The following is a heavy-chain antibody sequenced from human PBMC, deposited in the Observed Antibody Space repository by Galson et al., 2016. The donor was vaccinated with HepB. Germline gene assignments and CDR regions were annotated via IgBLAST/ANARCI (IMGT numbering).Heavy chain of an antibody. CDR2: IHYSGRT. V-gene: IGHV4-30-4*08. D-gene: IGHD4-11*01. Sequence: TLSLTCTVSGGSIISYDSYWSWIRQPPGKGLEWIGYIHYSGRTYYRPSLVSLLIISVDMSRNQFSLKVNSVTAADTAVYFCARGDYSGAFDIWGQGTMVTVSS. J-gene: IGHJ3*02. CDR1: GGSIISYDSY. CDR3: ARGDYSGAFDI.